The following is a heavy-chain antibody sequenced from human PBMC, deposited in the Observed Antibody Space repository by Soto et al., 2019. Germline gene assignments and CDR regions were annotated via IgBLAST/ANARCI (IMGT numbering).Heavy chain of an antibody. J-gene: IGHJ4*02. CDR3: ARNGALGY. D-gene: IGHD2-8*01. CDR1: GGSISSGDYY. Sequence: QVQLQESGPVLVKPSQTLSLTCTVSGGSISSGDYYWSWIRQPPGKGLEWIGYILYSGTTNYNPTLESRLTISVYTSKTQFSLKLTSVTAADTAVYYCARNGALGYWGRRTLVTVSS. V-gene: IGHV4-30-4*01. CDR2: ILYSGTT.